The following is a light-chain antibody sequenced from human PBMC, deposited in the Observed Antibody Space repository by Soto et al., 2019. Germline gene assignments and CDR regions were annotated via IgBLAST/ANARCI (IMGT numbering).Light chain of an antibody. Sequence: EIVMTQSPATLSVSPGERATLSCRASQSVSKNLAWFQQKLGQAPRLLIYGASTRATGIPARFSGSGSGTEVTLTISGLQSEDFAVDYCQQYNNWPPTYTFGQGTKLEIK. CDR3: QQYNNWPPTYT. J-gene: IGKJ2*01. CDR1: QSVSKN. V-gene: IGKV3-15*01. CDR2: GAS.